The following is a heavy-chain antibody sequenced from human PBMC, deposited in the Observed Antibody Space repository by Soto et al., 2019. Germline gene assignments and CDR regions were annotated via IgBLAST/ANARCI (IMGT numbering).Heavy chain of an antibody. CDR2: VIPLLDAS. V-gene: IGHV1-69*08. D-gene: IGHD2-15*01. CDR1: GATFNDYT. Sequence: QVQLVQSGAEVKKPGSSVRISCAASGATFNDYTFTWVRRAPGQGLEWMGRVIPLLDASNYAEKFQDRVTITTARSTSTVYMELSRLKSEDSAIYYCASGKSQMTQDRMGFYYYMDVGGKGTTVTVSS. J-gene: IGHJ6*03. CDR3: ASGKSQMTQDRMGFYYYMDV.